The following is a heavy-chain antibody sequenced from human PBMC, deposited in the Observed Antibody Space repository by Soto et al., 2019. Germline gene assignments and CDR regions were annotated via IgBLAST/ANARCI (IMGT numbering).Heavy chain of an antibody. CDR1: GFIFGDYA. CDR3: ARARSDF. J-gene: IGHJ4*02. CDR2: IAAKAYGGAT. V-gene: IGHV3-49*03. Sequence: EVQLVESGGGLVHPGGSLRLSCTTSGFIFGDYAMSWFRQAPGKGPEWVGFIAAKAYGGATEYAESVKGRFIISRDDSHSIAYLQMPSLRTEDTAVYYCARARSDFLRQGTLVTVSS.